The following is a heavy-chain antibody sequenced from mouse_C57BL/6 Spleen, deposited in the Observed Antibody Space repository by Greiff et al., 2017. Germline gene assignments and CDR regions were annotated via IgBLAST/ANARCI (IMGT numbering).Heavy chain of an antibody. D-gene: IGHD2-13*01. J-gene: IGHJ2*01. CDR2: IDPEIGGT. CDR3: TRRSDYVLDY. Sequence: VQLKESGAELVRPGASVTLSCKASGYTFTEYEMHWVKQTPVHGLEWIGAIDPEIGGTAYNQKFKGKAILTADKSSSTAYMELRSLPSEDSAVYYCTRRSDYVLDYWGQGTTLTVSS. V-gene: IGHV1-15*01. CDR1: GYTFTEYE.